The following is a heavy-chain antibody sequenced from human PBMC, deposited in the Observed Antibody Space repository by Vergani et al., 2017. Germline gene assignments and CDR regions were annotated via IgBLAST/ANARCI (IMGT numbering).Heavy chain of an antibody. Sequence: QVQLQQWGAGLLKPSETLSLTCAVYGGSFSGYYWSWIRQPPGKGLEWIGEINHSGSTNYNPSLKSRVTISVDTSKNQFSLKLSSVTAADTPVYYCARFVGYPSPYFDYWGQGTLVTVSS. D-gene: IGHD2-21*01. CDR2: INHSGST. CDR3: ARFVGYPSPYFDY. CDR1: GGSFSGYY. J-gene: IGHJ4*02. V-gene: IGHV4-34*01.